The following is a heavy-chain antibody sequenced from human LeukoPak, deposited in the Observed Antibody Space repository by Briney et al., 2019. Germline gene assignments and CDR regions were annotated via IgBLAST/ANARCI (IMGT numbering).Heavy chain of an antibody. CDR3: ARTLLGYCSSTSCYGGYYFDY. J-gene: IGHJ4*02. V-gene: IGHV4-59*12. CDR2: IYYSGST. CDR1: GGSISSYY. Sequence: SETLSLTCTVSGGSISSYYWSWIRQPPGKGLEWIGYIYYSGSTNYNPSLKSRVTISVDTSKNQFSLKLSSVTAADTAVYYCARTLLGYCSSTSCYGGYYFDYWGQGTLVTVSS. D-gene: IGHD2-2*01.